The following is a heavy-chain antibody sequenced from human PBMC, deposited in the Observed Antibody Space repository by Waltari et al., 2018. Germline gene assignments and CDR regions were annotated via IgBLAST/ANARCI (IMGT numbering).Heavy chain of an antibody. CDR3: ARRGGGPYPFYFDY. CDR1: GVSFSGYY. V-gene: IGHV4-34*01. D-gene: IGHD2-15*01. J-gene: IGHJ4*02. Sequence: QVQLQQWGAGLLKPSETLPFNLAVYGVSFSGYYWTRTRHPPGKGLEWICEIDNYGTSNYNPSLKSRVTISKAESKNQFSLKLTSVTAADTAVYFCARRGGGPYPFYFDYWGQGTLVTVSS. CDR2: IDNYGTS.